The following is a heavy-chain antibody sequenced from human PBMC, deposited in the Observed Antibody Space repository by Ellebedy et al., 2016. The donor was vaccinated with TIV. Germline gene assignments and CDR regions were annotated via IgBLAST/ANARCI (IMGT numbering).Heavy chain of an antibody. CDR2: IYYIGST. CDR1: GGSISSYY. D-gene: IGHD4-23*01. Sequence: MPGGSLRLSCTVSGGSISSYYWSWIRQPPGKGLEWIGYIYYIGSTNYNPSLKSRVTISVDTSKNQLSLRLSSVTAADTAVYYCARHVFGVGDYGGNWFDPWGQGTLVTVSS. V-gene: IGHV4-59*08. CDR3: ARHVFGVGDYGGNWFDP. J-gene: IGHJ5*02.